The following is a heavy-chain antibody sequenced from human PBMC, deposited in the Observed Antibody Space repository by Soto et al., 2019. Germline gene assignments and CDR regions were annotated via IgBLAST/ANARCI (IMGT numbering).Heavy chain of an antibody. Sequence: AGGSLRLSCVGSGFTCSSYWMGWVRQTPGKGLEWVATIKADGTEKYYVDSVKGRFTFSRDNAKTSVYLEMNSLRAEDTAVYYCVTAVRGYNANGDLWGQGTTVTVSS. V-gene: IGHV3-7*03. CDR3: VTAVRGYNANGDL. CDR2: IKADGTEK. D-gene: IGHD5-12*01. J-gene: IGHJ6*02. CDR1: GFTCSSYW.